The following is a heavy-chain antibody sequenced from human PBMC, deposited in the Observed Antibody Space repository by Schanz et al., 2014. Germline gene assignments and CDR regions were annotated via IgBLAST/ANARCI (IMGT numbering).Heavy chain of an antibody. Sequence: EVQLVESGGGVVQPGRSLRLSCAASGFTFSSYGMHWVRQAPGKGLEWVANMNQDGSVKNYVDSVKGRFTISRDNAKNSLYLQMNSLRAEDTAVYYCARDKGGLIPFDYWGQGTLVAVSS. CDR2: MNQDGSVK. V-gene: IGHV3-7*01. D-gene: IGHD2-15*01. CDR3: ARDKGGLIPFDY. CDR1: GFTFSSYG. J-gene: IGHJ4*02.